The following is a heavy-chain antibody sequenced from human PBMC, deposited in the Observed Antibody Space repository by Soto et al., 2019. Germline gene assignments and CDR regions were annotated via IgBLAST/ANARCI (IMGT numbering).Heavy chain of an antibody. CDR2: INPNSGGT. J-gene: IGHJ6*02. Sequence: ASVKVSCKASGYTFTGYYMHWVRQAPGQGLEWMGWINPNSGGTNYAQKFQGWVTMTRDTSISTAYMELSRLRSDDTAVYYCARDHGYSYGYNYYGMDVWGQGTTVTVSS. D-gene: IGHD5-18*01. V-gene: IGHV1-2*04. CDR1: GYTFTGYY. CDR3: ARDHGYSYGYNYYGMDV.